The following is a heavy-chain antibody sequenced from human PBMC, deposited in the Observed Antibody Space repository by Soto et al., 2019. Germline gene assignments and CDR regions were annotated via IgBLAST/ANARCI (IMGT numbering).Heavy chain of an antibody. Sequence: QVQLVESGGGVVQPGRSLRLTCAASGFFFSGSGMHWVRQAPGKGLEWVALVSNDGIRKYYGDSVKGRFTISRDNAENTLYLQMNSLRAEDTAVYYCARWVGGSMYDNSGKYDSWGQGTLVTVSS. V-gene: IGHV3-30*03. D-gene: IGHD3-22*01. J-gene: IGHJ5*01. CDR2: VSNDGIRK. CDR1: GFFFSGSG. CDR3: ARWVGGSMYDNSGKYDS.